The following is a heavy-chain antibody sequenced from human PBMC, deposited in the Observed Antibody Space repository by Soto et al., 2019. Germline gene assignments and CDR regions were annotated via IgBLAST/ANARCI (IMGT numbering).Heavy chain of an antibody. V-gene: IGHV4-30-2*01. CDR1: GGSISSGGYS. CDR3: ARSAPFDIYAITPVEF. D-gene: IGHD3-9*01. Sequence: SETLSLTCTVSGGSISSGGYSWSWIRQPPGKGLEWIGYIYHSGSTYYNPSLKSRVTISVDRSKNQFSLKLSSVTAADTAVYYCARSAPFDIYAITPVEFWGQGTLVTVSS. J-gene: IGHJ4*02. CDR2: IYHSGST.